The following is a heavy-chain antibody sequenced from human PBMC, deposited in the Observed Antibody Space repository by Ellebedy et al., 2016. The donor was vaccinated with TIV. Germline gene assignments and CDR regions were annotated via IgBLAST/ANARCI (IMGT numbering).Heavy chain of an antibody. V-gene: IGHV3-30*03. CDR1: GFTFSIHG. D-gene: IGHD4-17*01. CDR2: VAADGGAK. CDR3: ARPMTTVMDYYYGMDV. J-gene: IGHJ6*02. Sequence: PGGSLRLSCAASGFTFSIHGMHWVRQAPGKGLAWVAVVAADGGAKFYADSVKGQFTISRDNAKETVDLQINSMRADDTAVYYCARPMTTVMDYYYGMDVWGQGTTVTVSS.